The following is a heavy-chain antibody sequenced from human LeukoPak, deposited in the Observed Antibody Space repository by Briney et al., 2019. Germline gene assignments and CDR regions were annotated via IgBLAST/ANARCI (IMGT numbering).Heavy chain of an antibody. J-gene: IGHJ6*03. CDR1: GGSISSYY. Sequence: SETLSLTCTVSGGSISSYYWSWIRQPPGKGLEWIGYIYYSGSTNYNPSLKSRVTISVDTSKNQFSLKLSSVTAADTAVYYCARGLTYYYGSGSYYNGLVRYYYMDVWGKGTTVTISS. V-gene: IGHV4-59*01. D-gene: IGHD3-10*01. CDR3: ARGLTYYYGSGSYYNGLVRYYYMDV. CDR2: IYYSGST.